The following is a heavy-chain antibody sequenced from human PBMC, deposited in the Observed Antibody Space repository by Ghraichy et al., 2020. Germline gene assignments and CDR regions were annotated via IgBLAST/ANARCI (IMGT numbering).Heavy chain of an antibody. CDR2: IYYSGST. V-gene: IGHV4-59*01. CDR1: GGSISSYY. J-gene: IGHJ3*02. Sequence: SETLSLTCTVSGGSISSYYWSWIRQPPGKGLEWIGYIYYSGSTNYNPSLKSRVTISVDTSKNQFSLKLSSVTAADTAVYYCSGSYFVGGIGNDAFDIWGQGTMVTVSS. D-gene: IGHD3-10*01. CDR3: SGSYFVGGIGNDAFDI.